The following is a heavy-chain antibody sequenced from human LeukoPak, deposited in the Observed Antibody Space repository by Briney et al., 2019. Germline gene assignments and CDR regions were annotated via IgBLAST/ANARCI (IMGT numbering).Heavy chain of an antibody. CDR2: LSTIGGRE. CDR1: GFTFSSYS. D-gene: IGHD3-10*01. Sequence: PGGSLRLSCAASGFTFSSYSMHWVRQAPGKGLEWAAVLSTIGGREYYADSVKGRFTISRDTSKNTLYLQMDGLRVDGTALYYCARAVAGTPFDLWGRGTLVTVSS. J-gene: IGHJ2*01. V-gene: IGHV3-30*04. CDR3: ARAVAGTPFDL.